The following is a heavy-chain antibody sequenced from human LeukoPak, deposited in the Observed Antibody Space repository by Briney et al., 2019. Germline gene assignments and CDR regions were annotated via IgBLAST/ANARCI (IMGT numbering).Heavy chain of an antibody. CDR1: GFTFGSPW. V-gene: IGHV3-74*01. Sequence: PGGSLRLSCAASGFTFGSPWMHWVRQAPGKGLVWVSRINSDGSATAYADSVKGRFTISRDISTDTLWLQMDSLRTEDTAVYYCAKGPLRGTAAAIDYWGQGTLVTVSS. D-gene: IGHD2-2*01. CDR3: AKGPLRGTAAAIDY. CDR2: INSDGSAT. J-gene: IGHJ4*02.